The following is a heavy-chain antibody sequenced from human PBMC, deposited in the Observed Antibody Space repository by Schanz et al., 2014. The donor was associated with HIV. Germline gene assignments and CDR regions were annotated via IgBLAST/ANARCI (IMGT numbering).Heavy chain of an antibody. CDR2: ISESGGRT. Sequence: DVQLLDSGGGLVQPGGSLRLSCIASGFTFNNYAMTWVRQAPGKGLEWVSSISESGGRTYYADSVNGRFTISRDNSKNTLYLRMTTLRIDDTAVYYCAKPEYDSRGNSQSHFDYWGQGTLVTVSS. CDR3: AKPEYDSRGNSQSHFDY. V-gene: IGHV3-23*01. J-gene: IGHJ4*02. CDR1: GFTFNNYA. D-gene: IGHD3-22*01.